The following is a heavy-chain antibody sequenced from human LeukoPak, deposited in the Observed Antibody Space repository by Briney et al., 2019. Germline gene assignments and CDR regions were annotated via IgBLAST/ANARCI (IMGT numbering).Heavy chain of an antibody. D-gene: IGHD2-15*01. J-gene: IGHJ6*02. CDR3: ARVRSGVPGSWYYYYGMDV. Sequence: TGGSLRLSCAASGFTFSSYGMHWVRQAPGKGLEWVAVISYDGSNKYYADSVKGRFTISRDNSKNTLYLQMNSLRAEDTAVYYCARVRSGVPGSWYYYYGMDVWGQGTTVTVSS. V-gene: IGHV3-30*03. CDR2: ISYDGSNK. CDR1: GFTFSSYG.